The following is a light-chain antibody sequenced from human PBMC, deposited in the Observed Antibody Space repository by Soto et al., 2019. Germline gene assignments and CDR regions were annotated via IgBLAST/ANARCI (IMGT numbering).Light chain of an antibody. Sequence: DIQMTQSPSSLSASVEDRVIITCRASQSISNHLNWYQQKPGKAPKLLIFAASSLQSGVPSRFSGSRSGPDFTLTISSLQPEDFATYYCQQSYSXPPTFAQGTK. J-gene: IGKJ1*01. CDR2: AAS. CDR1: QSISNH. V-gene: IGKV1-39*01. CDR3: QQSYSXPPT.